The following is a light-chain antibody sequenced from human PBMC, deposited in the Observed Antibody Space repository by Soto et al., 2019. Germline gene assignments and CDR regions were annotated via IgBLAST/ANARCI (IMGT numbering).Light chain of an antibody. Sequence: QSALTQPASVSGSPGQSITISCTGTSSDVGSYNLVSWYQQHPGKAPKLMIYGVNKRPSGVSNRFSGSKSGNTASLTISGLQAEDEDDYYCCSYAGISTFDVFGTGTQLTVL. CDR3: CSYAGISTFDV. CDR2: GVN. V-gene: IGLV2-23*02. CDR1: SSDVGSYNL. J-gene: IGLJ1*01.